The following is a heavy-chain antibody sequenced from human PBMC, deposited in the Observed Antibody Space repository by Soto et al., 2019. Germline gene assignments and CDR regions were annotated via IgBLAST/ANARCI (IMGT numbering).Heavy chain of an antibody. CDR3: ARYNQPNFDWFGEDAFDI. CDR1: GFTFSDYY. D-gene: IGHD3-9*01. J-gene: IGHJ3*02. Sequence: GGSLRLSCAASGFTFSDYYMSWIRQAPGKGLEWVSYISSSSSYTNYADSVKGRFTISRDNAKNSLYLQMNSLRAEDTAVYYCARYNQPNFDWFGEDAFDIWGQGTMVTVSS. V-gene: IGHV3-11*06. CDR2: ISSSSSYT.